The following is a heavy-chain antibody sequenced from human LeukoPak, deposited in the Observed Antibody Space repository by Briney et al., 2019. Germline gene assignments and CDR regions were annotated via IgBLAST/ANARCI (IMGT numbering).Heavy chain of an antibody. D-gene: IGHD6-13*01. CDR3: ARGAAADHNGYFDL. CDR1: GFTSSSYD. CDR2: IGTAGDT. J-gene: IGHJ2*01. V-gene: IGHV3-13*01. Sequence: GGSLRLSCAASGFTSSSYDMHWVRQATGKGLEWVSAIGTAGDTYYPGSVKGRFTISRENAKNSLYLQMNSLRAGDTAVYYCARGAAADHNGYFDLWGRGTLVTVSS.